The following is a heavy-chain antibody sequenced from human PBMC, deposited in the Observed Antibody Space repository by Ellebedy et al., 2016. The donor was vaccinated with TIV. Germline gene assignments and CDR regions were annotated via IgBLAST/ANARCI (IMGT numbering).Heavy chain of an antibody. V-gene: IGHV3-21*01. CDR2: VSSSSTYI. Sequence: PGGSLRLSCAASGFPFISYSMNWVRQTPGKGLEWVASVSSSSTYIYYADSVKGRFTISRDNAKKSAHLQMNSLRAEDTGVYYCARADTSGPYYFDYWGQGTLVTVSS. CDR3: ARADTSGPYYFDY. D-gene: IGHD6-19*01. J-gene: IGHJ4*02. CDR1: GFPFISYS.